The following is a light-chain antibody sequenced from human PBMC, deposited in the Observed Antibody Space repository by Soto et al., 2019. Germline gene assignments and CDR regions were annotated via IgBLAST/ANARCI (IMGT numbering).Light chain of an antibody. Sequence: EILFTQSPGTLSFSPGDRATLSCSASQTVSSNFLAWYQQRPAQAPRLLIHGASTRATGITDRFSGSVSGTDFTLIISGLEPEDFAVYYCQQYGTSPATFGQGTKVDIK. CDR1: QTVSSNF. V-gene: IGKV3-20*01. J-gene: IGKJ1*01. CDR2: GAS. CDR3: QQYGTSPAT.